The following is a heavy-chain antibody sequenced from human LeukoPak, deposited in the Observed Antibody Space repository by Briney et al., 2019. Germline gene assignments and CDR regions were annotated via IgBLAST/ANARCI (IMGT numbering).Heavy chain of an antibody. CDR2: IKSKTDGGTT. Sequence: GGSLRLSCAASGITFSNAWMSWVRQAPGKGLEWVGRIKSKTDGGTTDYAAPVKGRFTISRDDSKNTLYLQMKSLKTEDTAVYYCTTEDRYYSSKFDYWGQGTLVTVSS. J-gene: IGHJ4*02. CDR3: TTEDRYYSSKFDY. CDR1: GITFSNAW. D-gene: IGHD2/OR15-2a*01. V-gene: IGHV3-15*01.